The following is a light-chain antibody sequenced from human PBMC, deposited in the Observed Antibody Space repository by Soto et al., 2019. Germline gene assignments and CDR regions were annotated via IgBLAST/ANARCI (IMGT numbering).Light chain of an antibody. V-gene: IGKV1-5*01. CDR2: DAS. Sequence: DIQMTQSPSTLSASVGDRVTITCRASQTISNWLAWYQQKPGKAPKLLIYDASSLHSGVPSRFSGSGSGTEFTLTISSLQPDDFATYYCQQRSDWPPGLTFGGGTKVEIK. CDR3: QQRSDWPPGLT. CDR1: QTISNW. J-gene: IGKJ4*01.